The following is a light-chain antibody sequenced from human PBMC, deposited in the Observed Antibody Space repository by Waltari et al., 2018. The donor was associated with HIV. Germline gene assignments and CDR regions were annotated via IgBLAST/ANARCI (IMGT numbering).Light chain of an antibody. CDR3: HQSSGLPRT. CDR2: YAS. CDR1: QSIGSS. J-gene: IGKJ1*01. V-gene: IGKV6-21*01. Sequence: EIVLTQSPDFQSVTPKEKVTITCRASQSIGSSLHWYQQTPVQSPKLLIKYASQTFSGVPSMFSGSKSGTEFTLTISSLEPGDAATYFCHQSSGLPRTFGQGTKVEI.